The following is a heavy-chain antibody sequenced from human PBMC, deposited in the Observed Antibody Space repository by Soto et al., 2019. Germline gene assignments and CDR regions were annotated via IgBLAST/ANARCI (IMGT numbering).Heavy chain of an antibody. J-gene: IGHJ3*02. CDR1: GFTFSSYG. V-gene: IGHV3-30*03. CDR2: ISYDGSNK. D-gene: IGHD1-26*01. Sequence: LRLSCAASGFTFSSYGMHWVRQAPGKGLEWVAVISYDGSNKYYADSVKGRFTISRDNSKNTLYLQMNSLRAEDTAVYYCARGSPSGSYFDAFDIWGQGTMVTVSS. CDR3: ARGSPSGSYFDAFDI.